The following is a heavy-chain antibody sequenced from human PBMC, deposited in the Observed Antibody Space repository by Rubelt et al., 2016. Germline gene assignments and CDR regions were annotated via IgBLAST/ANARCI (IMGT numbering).Heavy chain of an antibody. Sequence: QVQLVQSGAEVKKPGASVKVSCQTSGYSFITYAVNWVRQAPGQGLAWMGWISAYNGDTKYAHKLQGRGTLTTDTSTNTAYMELTNLKSDDTAVYYCGRAWDYGDRFPIDDWGQGTLVTVSS. V-gene: IGHV1-18*01. D-gene: IGHD4-17*01. J-gene: IGHJ4*02. CDR3: GRAWDYGDRFPIDD. CDR2: ISAYNGDT. CDR1: GYSFITYA.